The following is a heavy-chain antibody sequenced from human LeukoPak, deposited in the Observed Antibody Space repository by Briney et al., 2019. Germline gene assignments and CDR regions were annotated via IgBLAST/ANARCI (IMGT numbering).Heavy chain of an antibody. V-gene: IGHV3-21*01. CDR1: GFTFSSYS. Sequence: PGGSLRLSCAASGFTFSSYSMNWVRQAPGKGLGGVSSISSSSSYIYYADSVKGRFTISRDNAKNSLYLQMNSLRAEDTAVYYCAREEAAAAWDGMDVWGQGTTVTVSS. D-gene: IGHD6-13*01. CDR3: AREEAAAAWDGMDV. CDR2: ISSSSSYI. J-gene: IGHJ6*02.